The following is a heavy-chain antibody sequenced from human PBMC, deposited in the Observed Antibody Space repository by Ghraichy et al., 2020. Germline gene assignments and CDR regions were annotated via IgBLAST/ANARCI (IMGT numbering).Heavy chain of an antibody. CDR2: VYHTGSS. CDR1: GGSVTSNHW. D-gene: IGHD4-17*01. CDR3: ARGADYVYDL. Sequence: SETLSLTCDVTGGSVTSNHWWSWARQPPGKGLEWIGEVYHTGSSNYIPSLKSRVTMSVDTSKNQIPLIVNSLTAADTAVYYCARGADYVYDLWGQGTLVTVSS. V-gene: IGHV4-4*02. J-gene: IGHJ5*02.